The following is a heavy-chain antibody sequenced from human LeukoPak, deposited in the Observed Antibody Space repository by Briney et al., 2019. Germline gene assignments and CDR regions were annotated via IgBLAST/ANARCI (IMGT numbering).Heavy chain of an antibody. CDR3: ARAPNLRYFDWLPPDY. J-gene: IGHJ4*02. CDR2: IYYSGST. CDR1: GGSISSSSYY. D-gene: IGHD3-9*01. Sequence: KPSESLSLTCTVSGGSISSSSYYWGWIRQPPGKGLEWIGSIYYSGSTYYNPSLKSRVTISVDTSKNQFSLKLSSVTAADTAVYYCARAPNLRYFDWLPPDYWGQGTLVTVSS. V-gene: IGHV4-39*07.